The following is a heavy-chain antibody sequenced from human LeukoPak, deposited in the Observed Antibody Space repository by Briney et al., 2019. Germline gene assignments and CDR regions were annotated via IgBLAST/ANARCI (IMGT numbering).Heavy chain of an antibody. D-gene: IGHD1-26*01. CDR2: IYYSGST. Sequence: SETLSLTCTVSGGSISSSSYYWGWIRQPPGKGLEWIGSIYYSGSTYYNPSLKSRVTISVDTSKNQFSLKLSSVTAADTAIFYCARQGGWGGAASLIEFWGQGTLVTVSS. V-gene: IGHV4-39*01. J-gene: IGHJ4*02. CDR3: ARQGGWGGAASLIEF. CDR1: GGSISSSSYY.